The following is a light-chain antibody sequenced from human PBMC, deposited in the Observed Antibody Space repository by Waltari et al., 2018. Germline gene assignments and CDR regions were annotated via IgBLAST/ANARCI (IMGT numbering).Light chain of an antibody. CDR1: GRDVGCYHY. J-gene: IGLJ2*01. Sequence: QSALPQPASVSGSPGQSLTIPCTGTGRDVGCYHYVSWYQQHPGKPPKLMIYEVSNRPSGVPNRFSGSKSGNTASLTISGLQAEDEADYYCSSYTSSSTLVFGGGTKLTVL. CDR3: SSYTSSSTLV. CDR2: EVS. V-gene: IGLV2-14*01.